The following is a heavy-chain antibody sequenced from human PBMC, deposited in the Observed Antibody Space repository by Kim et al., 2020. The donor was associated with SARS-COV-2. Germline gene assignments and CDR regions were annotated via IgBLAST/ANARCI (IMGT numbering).Heavy chain of an antibody. CDR3: TRGYGSETNY. J-gene: IGHJ4*02. CDR2: GSST. Sequence: GSSTSYADSVKGRFTSSRDNAKNTLYLQRNVLRVEDTAVYYCTRGYGSETNYWGQGSLVIVST. V-gene: IGHV3-74*01. D-gene: IGHD3-10*01.